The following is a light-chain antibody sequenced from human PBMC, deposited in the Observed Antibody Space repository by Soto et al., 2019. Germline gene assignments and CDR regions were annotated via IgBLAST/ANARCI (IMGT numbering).Light chain of an antibody. CDR2: GVS. Sequence: EIVMTQSPETLSVSAGERATLSCRATQSISSYLAWYQLKPGQAPRLLIYGVSTRATGIPARFSGSGSGTEVTLTISSLQSEDVSVYYYQQYSDWPSLTFGQGTRLEIK. V-gene: IGKV3-15*01. CDR1: QSISSY. CDR3: QQYSDWPSLT. J-gene: IGKJ5*01.